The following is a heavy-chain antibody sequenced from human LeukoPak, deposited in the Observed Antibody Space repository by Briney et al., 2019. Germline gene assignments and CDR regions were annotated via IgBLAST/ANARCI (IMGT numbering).Heavy chain of an antibody. J-gene: IGHJ4*02. CDR3: ARPNFYGYFDY. Sequence: SQTLSLTCTVSGGSISSSSYYWGWIRQPPGKGLEWIGSIYYSGSTYYNPSLKSRVTISVDTSKNRFSLKLSSVTAADTAVYYCARPNFYGYFDYWGQGTLVTVSS. CDR2: IYYSGST. D-gene: IGHD2/OR15-2a*01. V-gene: IGHV4-39*01. CDR1: GGSISSSSYY.